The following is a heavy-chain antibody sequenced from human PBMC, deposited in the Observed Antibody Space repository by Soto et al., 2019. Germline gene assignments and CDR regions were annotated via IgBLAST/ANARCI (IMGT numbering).Heavy chain of an antibody. J-gene: IGHJ4*02. CDR3: ATGTVGAMDY. CDR2: TRNKVDSYTT. CDR1: GFTFSDHY. Sequence: GGSLRLSCAASGFTFSDHYMEWVHQAPGKGLEWVGRTRNKVDSYTTEYAASVRGRFTISRDDSKTSLYLQMNSLKTEDTALYYCATGTVGAMDYWGQGTLVTVSS. D-gene: IGHD1-26*01. V-gene: IGHV3-72*01.